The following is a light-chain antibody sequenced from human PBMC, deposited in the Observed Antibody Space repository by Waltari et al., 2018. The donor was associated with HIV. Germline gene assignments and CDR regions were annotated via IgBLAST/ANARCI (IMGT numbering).Light chain of an antibody. CDR2: DNN. CDR1: SSTIANNY. CDR3: GTWDSSLSAEV. Sequence: QSVLTQPPSVSPAPGQKVTISCSGNSSTIANNYVSWYHQLPGTAPKLLIYDNNKRPSGIPDRFSGSKSGTSATLGITGLQTGDEADYYCGTWDSSLSAEVFGTGTKVTVL. J-gene: IGLJ1*01. V-gene: IGLV1-51*01.